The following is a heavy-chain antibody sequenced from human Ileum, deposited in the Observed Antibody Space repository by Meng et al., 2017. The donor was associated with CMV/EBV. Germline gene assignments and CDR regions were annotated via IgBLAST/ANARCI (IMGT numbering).Heavy chain of an antibody. J-gene: IGHJ5*01. V-gene: IGHV3-23*03. D-gene: IGHD3-10*01. CDR3: ARGVGWFDS. CDR2: IFSDSTYS. CDR1: GFNFFGYA. Sequence: LRLSCAASGFNFFGYAMAWVRQAPGKGLEWVAQIFSDSTYSVYAESVKGRFTISRDDSQKTLFLQMLSLRAEDTALYFCARGVGWFDSWGPGTLVTVSS.